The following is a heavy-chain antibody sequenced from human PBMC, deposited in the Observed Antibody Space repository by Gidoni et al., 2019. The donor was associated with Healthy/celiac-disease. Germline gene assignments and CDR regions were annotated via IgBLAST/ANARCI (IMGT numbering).Heavy chain of an antibody. CDR3: ASTSPPHYYDSSGYRYYGMDV. V-gene: IGHV1-69*01. Sequence: QVQLVQSGAEVKKPGSSGKVSCKASVGTFSSYAISCVRQAPGQGLEWMGGIIPIFGTANYAQKFQGRVTITADESTSTAYMELSSLRSEDTAVYYCASTSPPHYYDSSGYRYYGMDVWGQGTTVTVSS. CDR2: IIPIFGTA. CDR1: VGTFSSYA. D-gene: IGHD3-22*01. J-gene: IGHJ6*02.